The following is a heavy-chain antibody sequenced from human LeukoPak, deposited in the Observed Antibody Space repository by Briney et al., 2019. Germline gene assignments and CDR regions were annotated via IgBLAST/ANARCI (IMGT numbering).Heavy chain of an antibody. D-gene: IGHD1-1*01. V-gene: IGHV3-30*18. CDR2: IAYDGNNT. CDR3: AKTGMLRRVGYLDV. CDR1: GFIFSDYG. J-gene: IGHJ6*04. Sequence: GGSLRLSCVASGFIFSDYGIQWVRQAPGKWLEWVAVIAYDGNNTYYGDSVRGRFTISRDNSKKMVYLEMNSLRVEDTAVYYCAKTGMLRRVGYLDVWGKGTAVIVSS.